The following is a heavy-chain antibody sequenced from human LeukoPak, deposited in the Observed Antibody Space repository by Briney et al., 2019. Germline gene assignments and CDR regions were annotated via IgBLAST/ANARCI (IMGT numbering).Heavy chain of an antibody. V-gene: IGHV3-53*01. Sequence: GGSLRLSCAASGFSVSSNDMSWVRQAPGKGLEWVSVIYSGGGTYYADSVKGRFTISRDNAKNTLYLQMNSLRAEDTAVYYCARDAVDTANAVWGQGTTVTVSS. CDR1: GFSVSSND. D-gene: IGHD5-18*01. CDR2: IYSGGGT. J-gene: IGHJ6*02. CDR3: ARDAVDTANAV.